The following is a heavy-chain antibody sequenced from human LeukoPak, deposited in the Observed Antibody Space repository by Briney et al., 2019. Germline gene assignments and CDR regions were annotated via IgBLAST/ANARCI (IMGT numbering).Heavy chain of an antibody. J-gene: IGHJ6*02. Sequence: GASVKVSCKASGYTFTSYDINWARQATGQGLEWMGWMNPNSGNTGYAQKFQGRVTMTRNTSISTAYMELSSLRSEDTAVYYCAREHIVTRPGGYYYYGMDVWGQGTTVTVSS. D-gene: IGHD2-21*01. CDR1: GYTFTSYD. CDR3: AREHIVTRPGGYYYYGMDV. V-gene: IGHV1-8*01. CDR2: MNPNSGNT.